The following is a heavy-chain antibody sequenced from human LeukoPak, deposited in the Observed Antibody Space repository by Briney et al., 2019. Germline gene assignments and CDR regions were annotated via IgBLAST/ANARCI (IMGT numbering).Heavy chain of an antibody. D-gene: IGHD3-22*01. J-gene: IGHJ4*02. Sequence: VASVKVSCKTSGYTFTTTYGISWVRQAPGQGLEWMGWISGENGDTNYAQRFQGRVTMTTDTSTSTAYMELRSLTSDDTAVYYCARDLSRGSGYFGTYWGQGTLATVSS. CDR2: ISGENGDT. CDR3: ARDLSRGSGYFGTY. V-gene: IGHV1-18*01. CDR1: GYTFTTTYG.